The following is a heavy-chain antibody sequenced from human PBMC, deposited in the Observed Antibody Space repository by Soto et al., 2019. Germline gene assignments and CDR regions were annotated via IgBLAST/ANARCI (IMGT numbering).Heavy chain of an antibody. CDR3: TKVISTVGGDFDS. D-gene: IGHD3-16*01. CDR2: INSDGSST. CDR1: GFTFGNYW. Sequence: EVQLVESGGDLVQPGGSLRLSCAASGFTFGNYWMHWVRQAPGKGLVWVSRINSDGSSTSYADSVKGRFTISRDNAKNTLYLQMNSLRAEDTAMYYCTKVISTVGGDFDSWGQGTLVTVSS. V-gene: IGHV3-74*01. J-gene: IGHJ4*02.